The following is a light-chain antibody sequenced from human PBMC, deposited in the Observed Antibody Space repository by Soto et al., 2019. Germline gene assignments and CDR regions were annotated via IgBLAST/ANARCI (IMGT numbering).Light chain of an antibody. J-gene: IGKJ4*01. CDR1: QSVSSSY. Sequence: EIVLTQSPGTLSLSPGVRATLSCRASQSVSSSYLAWYQQKPGQAPRLLIYGASSRATGIPDRFSGSGSGTDFPLTISRLEPEDFAVYYCQQYGSSPLTFVGGTKVEIK. CDR2: GAS. V-gene: IGKV3-20*01. CDR3: QQYGSSPLT.